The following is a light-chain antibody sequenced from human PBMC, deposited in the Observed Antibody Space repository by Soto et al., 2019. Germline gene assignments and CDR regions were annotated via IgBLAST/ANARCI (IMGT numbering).Light chain of an antibody. CDR3: QAWDSSTVV. CDR1: KLGDKY. Sequence: SYELTQPPSVSVSPGQTASITCSGDKLGDKYACWYQQKPGQSPVLVIYQDSKRPSRIPERFSGSNSGNTATLTISGTQAMDEADYYCQAWDSSTVVFGGGTKVTVL. J-gene: IGLJ2*01. CDR2: QDS. V-gene: IGLV3-1*01.